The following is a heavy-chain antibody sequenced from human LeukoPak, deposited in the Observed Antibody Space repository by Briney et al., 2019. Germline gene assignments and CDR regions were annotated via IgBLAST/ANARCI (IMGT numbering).Heavy chain of an antibody. V-gene: IGHV4-39*07. D-gene: IGHD2-21*02. Sequence: SETLSLTCTVSGDSVSSSSHYWGWIRQSPGKGLEWIGSVLSRGSTHNSPSLESRVTISVDTSKNQFSVKLSSVTAADTAVYYCARVKIVVVTAPGGGYTDVWGKGTTVTVSS. CDR1: GDSVSSSSHY. CDR2: VLSRGST. J-gene: IGHJ6*03. CDR3: ARVKIVVVTAPGGGYTDV.